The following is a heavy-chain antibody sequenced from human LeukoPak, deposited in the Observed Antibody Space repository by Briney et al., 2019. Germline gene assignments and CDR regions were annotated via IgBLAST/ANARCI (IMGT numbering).Heavy chain of an antibody. CDR2: ICYSGST. V-gene: IGHV4-31*03. CDR3: ARDSNSYGYTAFDI. Sequence: SETLSLTCTVSGGSISSGGYYWSWIRQHPGKGLEWIGYICYSGSTYYNPSLKSRVTISVDRSKNQFSLKLSSVTAADTAVYYCARDSNSYGYTAFDIWGQGTMVTVSS. D-gene: IGHD5-18*01. CDR1: GGSISSGGYY. J-gene: IGHJ3*02.